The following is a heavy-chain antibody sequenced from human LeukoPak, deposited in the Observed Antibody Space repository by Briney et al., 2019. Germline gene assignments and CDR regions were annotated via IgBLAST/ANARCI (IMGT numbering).Heavy chain of an antibody. CDR3: AADGEYAFLV. J-gene: IGHJ3*01. D-gene: IGHD2/OR15-2a*01. Sequence: GGSLRLSCTASGLTFHNTWMHWIRQAPGKGLVWVSRIINDGITTTYADSVKGRFTISRDNAKKTVYLQMNSLRADDTAVYYCAADGEYAFLVWGQGTMVTVSS. V-gene: IGHV3-74*01. CDR2: IINDGITT. CDR1: GLTFHNTW.